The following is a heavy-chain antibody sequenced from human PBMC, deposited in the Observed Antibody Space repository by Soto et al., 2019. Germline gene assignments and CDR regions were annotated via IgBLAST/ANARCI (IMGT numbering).Heavy chain of an antibody. J-gene: IGHJ4*02. Sequence: GXLRLSSDASGFTFSSDSMTWVRQAPGKGLEWVSSISSSSSYIYYADSVKGRFTISRDNAKNSLYLQMNSLRAEDTAVYYCASTVDYGDYGDDWGQGTLVTVSS. CDR1: GFTFSSDS. V-gene: IGHV3-21*01. CDR3: ASTVDYGDYGDD. D-gene: IGHD4-17*01. CDR2: ISSSSSYI.